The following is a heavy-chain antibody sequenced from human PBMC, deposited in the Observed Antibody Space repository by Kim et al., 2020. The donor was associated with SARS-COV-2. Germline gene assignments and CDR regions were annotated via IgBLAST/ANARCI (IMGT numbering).Heavy chain of an antibody. CDR3: ARSSTYYYDSSTI. J-gene: IGHJ3*02. Sequence: YAGSVKGRLTISRDNAKNTLYLQVNSMGAEDRGVYYCARSSTYYYDSSTIWGQGTMVTVSS. D-gene: IGHD3-22*01. V-gene: IGHV3-23*01.